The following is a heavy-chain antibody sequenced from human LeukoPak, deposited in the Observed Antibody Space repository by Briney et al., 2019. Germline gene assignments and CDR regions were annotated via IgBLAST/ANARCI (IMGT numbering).Heavy chain of an antibody. J-gene: IGHJ6*02. CDR3: ARVSYSSSWSPHWYYYGMDV. D-gene: IGHD6-13*01. CDR1: GYTFTSYG. CDR2: ISAYNVNT. Sequence: GASVKVSCTASGYTFTSYGISWVRQAPGKGLERIGWISAYNVNTNYAQKLQGRVTMTTDTSTSTAYMELRSLRSDDTAVYYCARVSYSSSWSPHWYYYGMDVWGQGTTVTVSS. V-gene: IGHV1-18*01.